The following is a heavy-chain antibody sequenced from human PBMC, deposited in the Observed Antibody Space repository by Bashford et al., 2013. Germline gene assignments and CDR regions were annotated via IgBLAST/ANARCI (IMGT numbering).Heavy chain of an antibody. CDR2: IRSKAYGGTT. J-gene: IGHJ4*02. CDR1: GFTFGDYA. Sequence: GSLRLSCTASGFTFGDYAMSWVRQAPGKGLEWVGFIRSKAYGGTTEFAASVKGRFTISRDDSKNIAYLQMNSLKTEDTAIYYCTRGLRFLEWFLYWGQGTLVTVSS. D-gene: IGHD3-3*01. CDR3: TRGLRFLEWFLY. V-gene: IGHV3-49*04.